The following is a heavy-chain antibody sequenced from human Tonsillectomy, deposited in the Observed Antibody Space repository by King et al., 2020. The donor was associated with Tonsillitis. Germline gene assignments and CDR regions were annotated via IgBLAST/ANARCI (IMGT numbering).Heavy chain of an antibody. CDR2: ISGSGGSK. D-gene: IGHD3-22*01. V-gene: IGHV3-23*04. Sequence: VQLVESGGGLVQPGGSLRLSCAASGFTFSSYAMSWVRQAPGKGLEWVSAISGSGGSKYYADSVKGRFTISRDNTKNTLYLQMNSLRAEDTSEYYCAKDFTMVVVDLYYYGMDVWGQGTTLTVSS. J-gene: IGHJ6*02. CDR3: AKDFTMVVVDLYYYGMDV. CDR1: GFTFSSYA.